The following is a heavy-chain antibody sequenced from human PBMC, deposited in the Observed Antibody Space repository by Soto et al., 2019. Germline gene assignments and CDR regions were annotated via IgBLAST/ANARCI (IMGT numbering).Heavy chain of an antibody. CDR2: ISAYNGNT. CDR1: GYTFTSYG. V-gene: IGHV1-18*01. Sequence: ASVKVSCKASGYTFTSYGISWVRQAPGQGLEWMGWISAYNGNTNYAQRFQGRVTLTTDTSASTAYMDVSSLTSEDTAVYYRARAISGYVSWGQGTLVTVSS. J-gene: IGHJ5*02. CDR3: ARAISGYVS. D-gene: IGHD5-12*01.